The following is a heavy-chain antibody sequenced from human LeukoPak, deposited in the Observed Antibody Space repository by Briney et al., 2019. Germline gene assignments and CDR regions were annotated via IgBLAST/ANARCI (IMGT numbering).Heavy chain of an antibody. D-gene: IGHD3-22*01. J-gene: IGHJ6*02. CDR1: GGSISSYY. V-gene: IGHV4-59*01. CDR3: ARTYYYDSSGYYRHYYYYGMDV. CDR2: IYYSGST. Sequence: PSETLSLTCTVSGGSISSYYWSWIRQPPGKGLEWIGYIYYSGSTNYNPSLKSRVTISVDTSKNQFSLKLSSVTAADTAVYYCARTYYYDSSGYYRHYYYYGMDVWGQGTTLTVSS.